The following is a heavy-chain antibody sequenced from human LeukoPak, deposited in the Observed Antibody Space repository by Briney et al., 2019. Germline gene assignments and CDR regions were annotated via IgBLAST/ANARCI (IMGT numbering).Heavy chain of an antibody. Sequence: PSETLSLTCAVSGGSISSSNWWSWVRQPPGKGLEWIGEIYHSGSTNYNPSLKSRVTISVDKSKNQFSLKLSSVTAADTAVYYCARGGPHYVWGSYRPSILDYWGQGTLVTVSS. V-gene: IGHV4-4*02. D-gene: IGHD3-16*02. CDR1: GGSISSSNW. CDR3: ARGGPHYVWGSYRPSILDY. CDR2: IYHSGST. J-gene: IGHJ4*02.